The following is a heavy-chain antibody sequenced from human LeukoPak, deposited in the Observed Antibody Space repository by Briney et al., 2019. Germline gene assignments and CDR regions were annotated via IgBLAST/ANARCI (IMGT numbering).Heavy chain of an antibody. CDR1: EFSVGSNY. D-gene: IGHD6-19*01. Sequence: GGSLRLSCAASEFSVGSNYMTWVRQAPGKGLEWVSLIYSGGSTYYADSVKGRFTISRDNSKNTLYLQMNSLRAEDTAVYYCARDQSKGIAVAGTNYHYYYMDVWGKGTTVTVSS. V-gene: IGHV3-66*01. J-gene: IGHJ6*03. CDR3: ARDQSKGIAVAGTNYHYYYMDV. CDR2: IYSGGST.